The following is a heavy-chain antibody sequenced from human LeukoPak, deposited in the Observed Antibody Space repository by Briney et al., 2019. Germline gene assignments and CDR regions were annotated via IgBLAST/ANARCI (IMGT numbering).Heavy chain of an antibody. V-gene: IGHV1-18*01. CDR3: ARDVRTRRYCTNGVCYTGY. Sequence: ASVKVSCKASGYTFTSYGISWVRQAPGQGLEWMGWISAYNSNTNYAQKLQGRVTMTTDTSTSTAYMELRSLRSDDTAVYYCARDVRTRRYCTNGVCYTGYWGQGTLVTVSS. CDR1: GYTFTSYG. J-gene: IGHJ4*02. CDR2: ISAYNSNT. D-gene: IGHD2-8*01.